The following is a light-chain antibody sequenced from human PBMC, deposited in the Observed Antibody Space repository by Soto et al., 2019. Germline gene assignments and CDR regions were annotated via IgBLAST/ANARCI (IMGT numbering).Light chain of an antibody. V-gene: IGKV3-15*01. Sequence: EIVMTQSPATLSVSPGERATLSCRASQSVSSNLACYQQKPGQAPRLLIYGASPRATGIPARFSGSGSGTEFTLTISSLQSEDFAVYYCQQYNNWLSWTFGQGTKVEIK. CDR2: GAS. CDR3: QQYNNWLSWT. J-gene: IGKJ1*01. CDR1: QSVSSN.